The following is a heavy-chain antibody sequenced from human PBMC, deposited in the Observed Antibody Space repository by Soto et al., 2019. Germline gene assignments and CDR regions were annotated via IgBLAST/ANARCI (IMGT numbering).Heavy chain of an antibody. J-gene: IGHJ4*02. D-gene: IGHD3-10*01. V-gene: IGHV3-33*01. CDR3: ARDRGVTGSGSLGL. CDR1: GFTFRSFG. CDR2: ISYDGGYK. Sequence: QVQLVESGGGVVQPGRSLRLSCEASGFTFRSFGIHWVHQAPGKGLEWVAMISYDGGYKYYADSVKGRFTISRDNSKNTLDLQMSSLRGEDTAVYYCARDRGVTGSGSLGLWGQGTLVTVSS.